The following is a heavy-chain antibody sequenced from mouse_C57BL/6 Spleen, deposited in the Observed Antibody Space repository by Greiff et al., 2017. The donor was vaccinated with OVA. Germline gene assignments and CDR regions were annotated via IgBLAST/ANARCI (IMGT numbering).Heavy chain of an antibody. CDR3: ARGTYYSNSGDY. J-gene: IGHJ4*01. CDR1: GYAFSSSW. D-gene: IGHD2-5*01. CDR2: IYPGDGDT. Sequence: VKLVESGPELVKPGASVKISCKASGYAFSSSWMNWVKQRPGKGLEWIGRIYPGDGDTNYNGKFKGKATLTADKSSSTAYMQLSSLTSEDSAVYFCARGTYYSNSGDYWGQGTSVTVSS. V-gene: IGHV1-82*01.